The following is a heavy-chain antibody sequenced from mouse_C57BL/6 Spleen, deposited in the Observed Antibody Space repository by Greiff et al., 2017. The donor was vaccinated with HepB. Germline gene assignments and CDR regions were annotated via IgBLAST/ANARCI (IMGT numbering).Heavy chain of an antibody. D-gene: IGHD1-1*01. CDR2: ISSGSSTI. Sequence: EVQLVESGGGLVKPGGSLKLSCAASGFTFSDYGMHWVRQAPEKGLEWVAYISSGSSTIYYADTVKGRFTISRDNAKNTLFLQMTMLRSEDTAMYYWARDGYGYWYFDVWGTGTTVTVSS. CDR3: ARDGYGYWYFDV. CDR1: GFTFSDYG. J-gene: IGHJ1*03. V-gene: IGHV5-17*01.